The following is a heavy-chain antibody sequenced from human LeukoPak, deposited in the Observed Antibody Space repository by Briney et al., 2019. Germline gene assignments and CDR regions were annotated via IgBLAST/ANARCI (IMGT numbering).Heavy chain of an antibody. J-gene: IGHJ4*02. Sequence: GGSLRLSCAASGFTFSSYGMHWVRQAPGQGLEWVAFIHYDGSDKYYADSVKGRFIISRDNSKNTLYLKMNSLRTEDTAIYYCAKILPPSAEAETGGWGQGTLVTVSS. CDR2: IHYDGSDK. D-gene: IGHD6-13*01. CDR3: AKILPPSAEAETGG. V-gene: IGHV3-30*02. CDR1: GFTFSSYG.